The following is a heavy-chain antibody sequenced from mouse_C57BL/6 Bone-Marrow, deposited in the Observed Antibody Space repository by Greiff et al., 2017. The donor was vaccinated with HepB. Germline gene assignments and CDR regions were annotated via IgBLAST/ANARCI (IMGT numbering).Heavy chain of an antibody. J-gene: IGHJ1*03. D-gene: IGHD1-1*01. CDR3: ASTTVVARYWYFDV. V-gene: IGHV5-17*01. Sequence: EVMLVESGGGLVKPGGSLKLSCAASGFTFSDYGMHWVRQAPEKGLEWVAYISSGSSTIYYADTVKGRFTISRDNAKNTLFLQMTSLRSEDTAMYYCASTTVVARYWYFDVWGTGTTVTVSS. CDR1: GFTFSDYG. CDR2: ISSGSSTI.